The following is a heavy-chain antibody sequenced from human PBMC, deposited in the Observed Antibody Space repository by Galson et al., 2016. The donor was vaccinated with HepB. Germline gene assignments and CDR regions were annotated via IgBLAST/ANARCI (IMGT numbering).Heavy chain of an antibody. CDR1: GFSFNIHW. CDR2: IKEDGSDK. CDR3: ARGERWGTHLYFDL. J-gene: IGHJ2*01. Sequence: SLRLSCAASGFSFNIHWMYWVRQAPGKGLEWVASIKEDGSDKYYADSVEGRFTISRDNANNLVFLQVNSLRAEDTAVYYCARGERWGTHLYFDLWGRGTLLTVSS. D-gene: IGHD3-16*01. V-gene: IGHV3-7*01.